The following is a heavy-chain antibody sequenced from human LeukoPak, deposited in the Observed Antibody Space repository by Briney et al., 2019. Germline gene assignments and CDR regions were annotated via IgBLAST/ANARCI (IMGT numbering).Heavy chain of an antibody. CDR2: FDPEDGET. V-gene: IGHV1-24*01. Sequence: ASVKVSCKVSGYTLTELSMHWVRQAPGKGLEWMGGFDPEDGETIYAQKFQGRVTMTEDTSTDTAYMELSSLRSEDTAVYYCATDLLWFGERDYWGQGTLVTVSS. CDR1: GYTLTELS. D-gene: IGHD3-10*01. CDR3: ATDLLWFGERDY. J-gene: IGHJ4*02.